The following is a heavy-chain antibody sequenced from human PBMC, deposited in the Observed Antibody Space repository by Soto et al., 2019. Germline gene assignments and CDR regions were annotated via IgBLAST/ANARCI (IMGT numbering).Heavy chain of an antibody. CDR3: AKDGVGGYCSSTSCYKPRYWFDP. D-gene: IGHD2-2*02. V-gene: IGHV1-2*02. J-gene: IGHJ5*02. Sequence: GASVKVSCKASGYTFTGYYMHWVRQAPGQGLEWMGWINPNSGGTNYAQKFQGRVTMTRDTSISTAYMELSRLRSDDTAVYYCAKDGVGGYCSSTSCYKPRYWFDPWGQGTLVTVSS. CDR1: GYTFTGYY. CDR2: INPNSGGT.